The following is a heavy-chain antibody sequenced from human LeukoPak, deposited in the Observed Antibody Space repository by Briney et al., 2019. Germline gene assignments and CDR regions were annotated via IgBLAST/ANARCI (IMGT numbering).Heavy chain of an antibody. CDR1: GFTFSSYS. J-gene: IGHJ4*02. D-gene: IGHD3-10*01. Sequence: PGGSLRLSCAASGFTFSSYSMNWVRQAPGKGLEGVSALSGSGINTYSADSVKGRFTISRDNSKNTLYLQMNSLGAEDTAVYYCAKEMAHSPHSSGTYWSDGGVGLDYWGQGTLVTVSS. V-gene: IGHV3-23*01. CDR2: LSGSGINT. CDR3: AKEMAHSPHSSGTYWSDGGVGLDY.